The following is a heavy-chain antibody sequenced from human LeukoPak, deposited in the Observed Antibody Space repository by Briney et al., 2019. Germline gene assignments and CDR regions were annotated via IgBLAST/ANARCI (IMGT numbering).Heavy chain of an antibody. V-gene: IGHV3-48*01. CDR2: IRSRCSTK. CDR1: GFTLSRYS. Sequence: RAGGSLRLSCAASGFTLSRYSMNGVRQAAGRGREGVSYIRSRCSTKYYSVSDKGRFTITRDNDKNSLYLQMNSLRAEDTAVYYCARNLAQVDAFYIWGQGTMVTVSS. CDR3: ARNLAQVDAFYI. J-gene: IGHJ3*02.